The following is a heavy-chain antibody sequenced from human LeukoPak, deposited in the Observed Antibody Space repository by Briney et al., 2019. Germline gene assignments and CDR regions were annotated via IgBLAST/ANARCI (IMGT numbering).Heavy chain of an antibody. Sequence: SETLSLTCTVSGGSISSYYWSWIRQPPGKGLEWIGYIYYSGSTNYNPSLKSRVTISVDTSKNQFSLKLSSVTAADTAMYYCARDFRTHMDVWGKGTTVTVSS. V-gene: IGHV4-59*01. D-gene: IGHD1-14*01. CDR2: IYYSGST. CDR1: GGSISSYY. J-gene: IGHJ6*03. CDR3: ARDFRTHMDV.